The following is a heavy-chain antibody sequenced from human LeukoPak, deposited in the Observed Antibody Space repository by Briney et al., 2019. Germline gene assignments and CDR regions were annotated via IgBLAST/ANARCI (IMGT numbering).Heavy chain of an antibody. V-gene: IGHV4-34*01. CDR2: INHSGST. D-gene: IGHD3-22*01. J-gene: IGHJ3*02. CDR3: ARGRRVPYYYDSSGRGIAFDI. Sequence: SETLSLTCAVYGGSFSGYYWSWIRQPPGKGLEWIGEINHSGSTNYNPSLKSRVTISVDTSKNQFSLKLRSVTAADTAVYYCARGRRVPYYYDSSGRGIAFDIWGQGTMVTVSS. CDR1: GGSFSGYY.